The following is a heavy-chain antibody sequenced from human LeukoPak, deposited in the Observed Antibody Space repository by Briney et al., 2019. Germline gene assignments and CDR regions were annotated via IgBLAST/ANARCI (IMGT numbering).Heavy chain of an antibody. CDR2: IIPIPGIA. J-gene: IGHJ4*02. V-gene: IGHV1-69*04. D-gene: IGHD5-18*01. CDR1: GGTFSSYA. Sequence: GASVKVSCKASGGTFSSYAISWVRQAPGQGLEWMGRIIPIPGIANYAQKFRGRVTITADKSTSTAYMELSSLRSEDTAVYYCARGPGYSYGTKYYFDYWGQGTLVTVSS. CDR3: ARGPGYSYGTKYYFDY.